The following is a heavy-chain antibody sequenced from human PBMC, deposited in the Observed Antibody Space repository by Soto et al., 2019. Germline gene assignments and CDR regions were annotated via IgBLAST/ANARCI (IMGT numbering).Heavy chain of an antibody. CDR3: ARGQRFSDSFDP. CDR2: IYSSGGT. CDR1: GGAISGYY. D-gene: IGHD3-3*01. Sequence: SETLSLTCTVSGGAISGYYWTWIRQPAGKGLEWIGRIYSSGGTKYNPSLKSRVDMSLDMSKNQFSLRLSSVTAADTAVYYCARGQRFSDSFDPWGQGTLVTVS. J-gene: IGHJ5*02. V-gene: IGHV4-4*07.